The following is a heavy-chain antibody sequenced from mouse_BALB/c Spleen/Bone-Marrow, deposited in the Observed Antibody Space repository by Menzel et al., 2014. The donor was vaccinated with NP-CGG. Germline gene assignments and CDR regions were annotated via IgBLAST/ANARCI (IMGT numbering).Heavy chain of an antibody. CDR3: ARKELLITTVVATDAMDY. V-gene: IGHV1-31*01. CDR2: INPYNGAT. CDR1: GYSFTGYY. D-gene: IGHD1-1*01. Sequence: EVKLQESGPELVKPGASVKISCKASGYSFTGYYMHWVKQSHVKSLEWIGRINPYNGATSYNQNFKDKASSTVDKSSSTAYMELHSLTSEDSAVYYCARKELLITTVVATDAMDYWGQGTSVTVSS. J-gene: IGHJ4*01.